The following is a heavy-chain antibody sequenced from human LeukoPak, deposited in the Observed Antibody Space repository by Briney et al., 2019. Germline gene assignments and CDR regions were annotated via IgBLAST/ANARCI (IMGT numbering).Heavy chain of an antibody. D-gene: IGHD3-22*01. Sequence: SQTLSLTCTVSGGSISSGGYYWSWIRQHPGKGLEWIGYIYYSGSTYYNPSLKSRVTISVDTSKNQFSLKLSSVTAADTAVYYCAIGSEDSSGYCFDYWGQGTLVTVSS. V-gene: IGHV4-31*03. CDR1: GGSISSGGYY. CDR3: AIGSEDSSGYCFDY. CDR2: IYYSGST. J-gene: IGHJ4*02.